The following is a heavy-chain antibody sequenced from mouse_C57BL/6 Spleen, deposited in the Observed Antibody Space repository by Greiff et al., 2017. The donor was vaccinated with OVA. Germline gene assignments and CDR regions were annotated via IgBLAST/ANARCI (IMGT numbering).Heavy chain of an antibody. J-gene: IGHJ3*01. CDR1: GFTFSSYA. CDR3: ARKDYGSSYSAWFAY. D-gene: IGHD1-1*01. V-gene: IGHV5-4*03. Sequence: EVMLVESGGGLVKPGGSLKLSCAASGFTFSSYAMSWVRQTPEKRLEWVATISDGGSYTYYPDNVKGRFTISRDNAKNNLYLQMSHLKSEDTAMYYCARKDYGSSYSAWFAYWGQGTLVTVSA. CDR2: ISDGGSYT.